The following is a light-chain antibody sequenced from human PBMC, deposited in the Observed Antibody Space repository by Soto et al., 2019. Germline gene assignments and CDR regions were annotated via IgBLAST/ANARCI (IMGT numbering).Light chain of an antibody. CDR2: GAS. CDR1: QSVSSN. V-gene: IGKV3-15*01. Sequence: EIVMTQSPATLSVSPGERATLSCRASQSVSSNLAWYQQKPGQAPRRLLYGASTRATGIPARFSGSRSGTEFTLTISSLQSEDFAVYYCQQYNNWRGTFGQGTKVEIK. CDR3: QQYNNWRGT. J-gene: IGKJ1*01.